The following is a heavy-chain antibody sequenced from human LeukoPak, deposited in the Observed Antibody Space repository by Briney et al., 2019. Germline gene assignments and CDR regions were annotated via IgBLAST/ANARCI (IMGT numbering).Heavy chain of an antibody. CDR2: FYGGSA. CDR1: GGSISSSNYY. Sequence: SETLSLTCIAPGGSISSSNYYWAWIRQPPGKGLEWIGTFYGGSAYYNPSLTSRVSISKDTSDNQFSLRLYSVTAADTAVYYCARKQGGTMYDVWGQGTQVTVSS. CDR3: ARKQGGTMYDV. D-gene: IGHD1-7*01. V-gene: IGHV4-39*07. J-gene: IGHJ4*02.